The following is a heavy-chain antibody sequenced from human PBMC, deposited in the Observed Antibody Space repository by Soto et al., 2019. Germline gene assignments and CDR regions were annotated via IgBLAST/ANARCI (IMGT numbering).Heavy chain of an antibody. Sequence: GASVKVSCKASGGTFSSNAISWVRQAPGQGLEWMGGIIPIFGTANYAQKFQGRVTITADESTSTAYMELSSLRSEDTAVYYCARDKAGRGFGELLGGMDVWGQGTTVTVSS. V-gene: IGHV1-69*13. CDR1: GGTFSSNA. CDR2: IIPIFGTA. D-gene: IGHD3-10*01. J-gene: IGHJ6*02. CDR3: ARDKAGRGFGELLGGMDV.